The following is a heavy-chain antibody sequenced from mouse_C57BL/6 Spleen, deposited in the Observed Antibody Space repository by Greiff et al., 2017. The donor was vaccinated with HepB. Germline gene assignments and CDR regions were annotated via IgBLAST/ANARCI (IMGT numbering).Heavy chain of an antibody. D-gene: IGHD2-1*01. CDR2: IDPENGDT. Sequence: VQLKQSGAELVRPGASVKLSCTASGFNIKDDYMHWVKQRPEQGLEWIGWIDPENGDTEYASKFQGKATITADTSSNTAYLQLSSLTSEDTAVYYCTFYGNPAWFAYWGQGTLVTVSA. CDR3: TFYGNPAWFAY. CDR1: GFNIKDDY. J-gene: IGHJ3*01. V-gene: IGHV14-4*01.